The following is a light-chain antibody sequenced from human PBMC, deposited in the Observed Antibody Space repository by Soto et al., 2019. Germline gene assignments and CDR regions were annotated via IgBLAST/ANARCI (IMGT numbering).Light chain of an antibody. CDR2: DAS. CDR3: QQYNNWPLT. Sequence: DIQMTQSPSTLSASVGDRVTITCRASQSISSWLAWYQQKPGKAPKLLIYDASSLESGVPSRFSGSGSGTEFTLTISNLQPDDFAVYYCQQYNNWPLTFGGGTKVDIK. CDR1: QSISSW. V-gene: IGKV1-5*01. J-gene: IGKJ4*01.